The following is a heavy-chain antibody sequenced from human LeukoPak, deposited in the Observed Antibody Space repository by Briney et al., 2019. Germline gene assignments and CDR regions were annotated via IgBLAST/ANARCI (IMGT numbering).Heavy chain of an antibody. Sequence: PSETLSLTCAVYGGSFSGYYWSWIRQPPGKGLEWIGEINHSGSTNYNPSLKSRVTISVDTSKNQFSLKLSSVTAADTAVYYCARHVADRRYYYGSGSSNRYYYYYMDVWGKGTTVAISS. CDR1: GGSFSGYY. J-gene: IGHJ6*03. CDR3: ARHVADRRYYYGSGSSNRYYYYYMDV. CDR2: INHSGST. V-gene: IGHV4-34*01. D-gene: IGHD3-10*01.